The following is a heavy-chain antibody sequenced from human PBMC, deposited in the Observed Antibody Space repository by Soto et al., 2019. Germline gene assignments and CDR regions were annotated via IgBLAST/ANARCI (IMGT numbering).Heavy chain of an antibody. V-gene: IGHV3-48*02. CDR2: ISRSSTGI. CDR1: GFTFSLYS. Sequence: EVQLVESGGGLVQPGGSLRLSCAASGFTFSLYSMSWVRQAPGKGLEWVSYISRSSTGIHYADSVKGRFTISRDDATNSVQLQMNSLEDGDTAVYYCATAVSWGLCVWGQGTTVSISS. D-gene: IGHD2-15*01. J-gene: IGHJ6*02. CDR3: ATAVSWGLCV.